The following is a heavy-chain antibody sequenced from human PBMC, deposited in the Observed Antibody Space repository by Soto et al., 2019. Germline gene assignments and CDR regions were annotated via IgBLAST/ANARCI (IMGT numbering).Heavy chain of an antibody. V-gene: IGHV1-69*01. J-gene: IGHJ6*02. CDR2: VIPLFNTP. D-gene: IGHD1-7*01. CDR3: GLASNWELLGYFYGMDV. CDR1: GGTFNTFA. Sequence: QVQLVQSGAEVNKPGSSAKVSCKASGGTFNTFAFTWVRQAHGQGFGWMGGVIPLFNTPDYAQKFQCRVTITADESTSTVYLELSGLSSDDMAVYFCGLASNWELLGYFYGMDVWGQGTTVSVSS.